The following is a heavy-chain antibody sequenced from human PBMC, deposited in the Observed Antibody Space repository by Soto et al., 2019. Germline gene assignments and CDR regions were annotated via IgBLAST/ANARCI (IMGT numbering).Heavy chain of an antibody. CDR2: IYYSGST. CDR1: GDSVTSGNYY. D-gene: IGHD4-17*01. J-gene: IGHJ6*02. CDR3: ARVENTETKHGGYFNGMDV. Sequence: PSETLSLTCTVSGDSVTSGNYYWSWIRQPPGEGLEWIGYIYYSGSTSYNPSLKSRVTISLDMSKNQFSLKLSSVTAADTAVYYCARVENTETKHGGYFNGMDVWGQGTTVTVSS. V-gene: IGHV4-61*01.